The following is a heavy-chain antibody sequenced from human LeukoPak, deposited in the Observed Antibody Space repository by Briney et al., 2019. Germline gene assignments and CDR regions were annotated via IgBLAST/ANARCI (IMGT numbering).Heavy chain of an antibody. CDR1: GGSFSGYY. J-gene: IGHJ6*02. D-gene: IGHD3-10*01. CDR3: ARDLRSPRGFNYYYYYGMDV. V-gene: IGHV4-34*01. CDR2: INHSGST. Sequence: SETLSLTCAVYGGSFSGYYWSWIRQPPGKGLEWIGEINHSGSTNYNPSLKSRVTISVDTSKNQFSLKLSSVTAADTAVYYCARDLRSPRGFNYYYYYGMDVWGQGTTVTVSS.